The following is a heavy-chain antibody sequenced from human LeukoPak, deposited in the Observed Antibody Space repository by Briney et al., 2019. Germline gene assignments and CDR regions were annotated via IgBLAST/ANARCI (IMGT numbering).Heavy chain of an antibody. J-gene: IGHJ3*02. D-gene: IGHD3-3*01. CDR3: ARCLLWENPAEDVFDI. CDR2: INPSGGST. CDR1: GYTFTSYY. Sequence: ASVKVSCKASGYTFTSYYMHWVRQAPGQGLEWMGIINPSGGSTSYAQKFQGRVTMTTDTSTSTAYMELRSLRSDDTAVYYCARCLLWENPAEDVFDIWGQGTIVTVSS. V-gene: IGHV1-46*01.